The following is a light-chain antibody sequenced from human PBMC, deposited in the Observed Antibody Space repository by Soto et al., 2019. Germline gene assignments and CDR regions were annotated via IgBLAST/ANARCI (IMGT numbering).Light chain of an antibody. V-gene: IGLV1-44*01. Sequence: QPVLTQPPSASGTPGQRVSISCSGSRPNIGSNFVNWYRQLPGTAPTLLIHTNDQRPSGVPGRFSGSKSGASASLAISGLKSEDEADYFCAAWDDDLNGLVFGGGTKVTVL. J-gene: IGLJ2*01. CDR1: RPNIGSNF. CDR2: TND. CDR3: AAWDDDLNGLV.